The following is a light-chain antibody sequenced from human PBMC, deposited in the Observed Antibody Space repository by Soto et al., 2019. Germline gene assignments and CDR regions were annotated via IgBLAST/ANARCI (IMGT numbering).Light chain of an antibody. V-gene: IGKV3-20*01. Sequence: EIVLTQSPATLSLSPGERATLSCRASQSVSSSYLAWYQQKPGQAPRLLIYGASRRATGIPDRFTGSGSGTDFTLTISRLEPEDFAVFYCHQYGSSPQTFGQGTKV. CDR1: QSVSSSY. CDR3: HQYGSSPQT. J-gene: IGKJ1*01. CDR2: GAS.